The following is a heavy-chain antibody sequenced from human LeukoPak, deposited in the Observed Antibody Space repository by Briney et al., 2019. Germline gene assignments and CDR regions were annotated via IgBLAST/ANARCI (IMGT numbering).Heavy chain of an antibody. CDR3: ASQSKRITMVRGYN. D-gene: IGHD3-10*01. CDR1: GFTFSSYG. J-gene: IGHJ4*02. Sequence: GGSLRLSCAASGFTFSSYGMSWVRQAPGKGLEWVSAISGSGGSTYYADSVKGRFTISRDNSKNTLYLQMNSLRAEDTAVYYCASQSKRITMVRGYNWGQGTLVTVSS. V-gene: IGHV3-23*01. CDR2: ISGSGGST.